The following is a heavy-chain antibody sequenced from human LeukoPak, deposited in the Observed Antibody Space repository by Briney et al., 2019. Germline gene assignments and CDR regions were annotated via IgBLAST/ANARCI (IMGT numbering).Heavy chain of an antibody. Sequence: GGSLRFSGAASGFTFSSYSMNWDRHGPGKGLEGCSSTSSSSSYIYYAYSGKGRFTRSRYNAKNYLYLQMTSLRAEDTAVYYCASDKCYNPLPGVCQAGMAVWGQGPTVTVSS. CDR2: TSSSSSYI. V-gene: IGHV3-21*01. J-gene: IGHJ6*02. CDR1: GFTFSSYS. CDR3: ASDKCYNPLPGVCQAGMAV. D-gene: IGHD2-8*01.